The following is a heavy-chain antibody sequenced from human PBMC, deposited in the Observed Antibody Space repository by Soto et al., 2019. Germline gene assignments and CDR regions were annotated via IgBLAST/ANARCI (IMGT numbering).Heavy chain of an antibody. CDR2: INHSGST. CDR1: GGPFSGYY. V-gene: IGHV4-34*01. J-gene: IGHJ5*02. Sequence: QVQLQQWGAGLLKPSETLSLTCAVYGGPFSGYYWSWIRQPPGKGLEWIGEINHSGSTNYNPSLKSRVTISVDTSKNPFSMKLSSVTATEKAVYYCARGGARLTTVTRPVRGWFDPWGQGTLVTIS. CDR3: ARGGARLTTVTRPVRGWFDP. D-gene: IGHD4-17*01.